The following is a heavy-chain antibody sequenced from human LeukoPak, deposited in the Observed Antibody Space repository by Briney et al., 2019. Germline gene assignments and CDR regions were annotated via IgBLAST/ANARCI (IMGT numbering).Heavy chain of an antibody. J-gene: IGHJ4*02. CDR2: ISSSSSYI. D-gene: IGHD3-10*01. CDR1: GFTFRTYS. V-gene: IGHV3-21*01. Sequence: GGSLRLSCAGSGFTFRTYSMNWVRQAPGKGLEWVSSISSSSSYIYYADSVKGRFTISRDNARNSLYLQMSSLRAEDTAVYYCARVSYGSGSYLDYWGQGTLVTVSS. CDR3: ARVSYGSGSYLDY.